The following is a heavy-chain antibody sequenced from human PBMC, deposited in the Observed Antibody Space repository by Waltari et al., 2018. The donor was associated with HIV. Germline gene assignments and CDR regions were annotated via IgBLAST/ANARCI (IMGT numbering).Heavy chain of an antibody. D-gene: IGHD2-15*01. CDR3: ARGAPGHYCSGGSCPYFDY. J-gene: IGHJ4*02. CDR2: VNPYIGNT. Sequence: QVQLVQSGAEVRKPGASVKVSCKASGYTFTSCDVNWVRQAPGQGLEWMGWVNPYIGNTGDAKNFQGRVTMTRNTSISTAYMELSGLRSEDTAVYYCARGAPGHYCSGGSCPYFDYWGQGSLVTVSS. CDR1: GYTFTSCD. V-gene: IGHV1-8*02.